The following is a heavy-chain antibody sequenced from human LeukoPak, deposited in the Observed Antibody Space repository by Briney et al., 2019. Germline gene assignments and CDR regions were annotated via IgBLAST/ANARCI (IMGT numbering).Heavy chain of an antibody. D-gene: IGHD2-8*02. CDR1: LGTFIRSL. V-gene: IGHV1-69*01. CDR2: INPLFGTA. CDR3: TRDSWSQIDYYYYMDV. J-gene: IGHJ6*03. Sequence: GSSVKVSCKAFLGTFIRSLVIWVRPAAGQEVEGMGRINPLFGTADSPPKLQGRVTHSPDEPTDTAYMELTSLRSEHTSVYYCTRDSWSQIDYYYYMDVWGKGTTVIVSS.